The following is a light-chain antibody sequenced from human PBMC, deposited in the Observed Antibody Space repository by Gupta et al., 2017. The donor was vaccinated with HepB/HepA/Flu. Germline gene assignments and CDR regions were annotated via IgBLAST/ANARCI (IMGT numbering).Light chain of an antibody. CDR2: DVS. V-gene: IGLV2-11*01. CDR1: SSDVGGYNY. Sequence: QSVLLQPRSVSGSPGQSVTISCTGTSSDVGGYNYVSWYQQHPGKAPKRMSYDVSKRPSGVPDRFSGSKSGNTAALTTSGLQAEDEADYYCCSYAGSYTGVFGGGTKLTVL. CDR3: CSYAGSYTGV. J-gene: IGLJ2*01.